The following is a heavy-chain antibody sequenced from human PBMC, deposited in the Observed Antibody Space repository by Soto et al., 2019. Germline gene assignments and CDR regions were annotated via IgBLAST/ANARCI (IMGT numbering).Heavy chain of an antibody. CDR3: ARPLDDFGSGYYREGWCMGV. V-gene: IGHV3-48*02. CDR1: GFTFSSYS. CDR2: ISSSSSTI. Sequence: EVQLVESGGGLVQPGGSLRLSCAASGFTFSSYSMNWVRQAPGKGLEWVSYISSSSSTIYYADSVKGRFTISRDNDKNSQYLQVNSLRDEDTAVDYCARPLDDFGSGYYREGWCMGVWGQGTTVTVS. J-gene: IGHJ6*02. D-gene: IGHD3-3*01.